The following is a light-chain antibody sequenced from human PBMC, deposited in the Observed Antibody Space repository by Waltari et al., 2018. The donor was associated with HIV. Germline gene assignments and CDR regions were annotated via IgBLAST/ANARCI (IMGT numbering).Light chain of an antibody. J-gene: IGLJ3*02. CDR1: SSNIGSNT. Sequence: QSVLTQPPSASGTPGQRVTISCSGSSSNIGSNTVNWYQQLPGTAPKPLSVRNKPGPSGVPDRFSGSKSGTSASLAISGLQSEDEADYYCAAWDDSLNGPVFGGGTKLTVL. V-gene: IGLV1-44*01. CDR3: AAWDDSLNGPV. CDR2: RNK.